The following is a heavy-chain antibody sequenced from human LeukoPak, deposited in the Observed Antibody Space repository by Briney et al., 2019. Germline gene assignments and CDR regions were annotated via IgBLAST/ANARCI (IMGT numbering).Heavy chain of an antibody. CDR3: ARDHCSSTRCEMDV. CDR2: ISYDGSNK. CDR1: GLTFSSYT. J-gene: IGHJ6*04. D-gene: IGHD2-2*01. V-gene: IGHV3-30-3*01. Sequence: GGSLRLSCAASGLTFSSYTIHWVRQAPGKGLEWVAVISYDGSNKYYADSVKGRFTISRDNSKNTLYLQMNSLRPEDTALYYCARDHCSSTRCEMDVWGKGTTVTVSS.